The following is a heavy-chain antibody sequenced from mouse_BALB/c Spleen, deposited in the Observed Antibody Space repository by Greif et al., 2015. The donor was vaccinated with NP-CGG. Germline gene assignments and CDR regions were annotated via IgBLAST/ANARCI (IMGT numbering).Heavy chain of an antibody. J-gene: IGHJ2*01. V-gene: IGHV1-80*01. Sequence: QVQLKESGAELVRPGSSVKISCKASGYAFSSYWMNWVKQRPGQGLEWIGQIYPGDGDTNYNGKFKGKATLTADKSSSTAYMQLSSLTSEDSAVYFCARWGGLDYWGQGTTLTVSS. CDR2: IYPGDGDT. D-gene: IGHD1-1*02. CDR1: GYAFSSYW. CDR3: ARWGGLDY.